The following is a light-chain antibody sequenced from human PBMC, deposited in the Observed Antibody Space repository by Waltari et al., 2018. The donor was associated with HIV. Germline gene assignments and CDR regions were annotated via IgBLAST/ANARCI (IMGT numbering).Light chain of an antibody. V-gene: IGKV3-15*01. CDR2: GAS. Sequence: EIVMTQSPATLSVSPGERATLSCRASQSVNNNLAWYQQKPGQAPRLLISGASTRATCVPARFSGSGSGTDFTLTISSLQSEDFGIYYCQQYHKWPLTFGGGTKVEIK. J-gene: IGKJ4*01. CDR1: QSVNNN. CDR3: QQYHKWPLT.